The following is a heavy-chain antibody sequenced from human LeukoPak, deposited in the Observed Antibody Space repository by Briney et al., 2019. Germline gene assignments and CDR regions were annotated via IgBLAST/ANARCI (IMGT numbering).Heavy chain of an antibody. V-gene: IGHV4-39*01. Sequence: SETLSLTCTVSGGSISSSTYYWGWIRQPPGKGLEWIGSIYSVTTSYNPSLKSRVTISVDTSKHQFSLKLTSVTAADTAVYYCARHFGSSSVSPYDYWGQGTLLTVSS. CDR1: GGSISSSTYY. CDR3: ARHFGSSSVSPYDY. D-gene: IGHD6-6*01. J-gene: IGHJ4*02. CDR2: IYSVTT.